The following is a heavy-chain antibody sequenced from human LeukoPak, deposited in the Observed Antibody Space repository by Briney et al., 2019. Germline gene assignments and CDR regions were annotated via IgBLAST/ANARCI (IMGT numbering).Heavy chain of an antibody. CDR1: GGTFSSYA. CDR3: AKTAMPKLRTTPPPSNSHDSPGAP. Sequence: SVKVSCKASGGTFSSYAISWVRQAPGQGLEWMGRIIPILGIANYAQKFQGRVTITADKSTSTAYMELSSLRSEDTAVYYCAKTAMPKLRTTPPPSNSHDSPGAPWGQGTLVTVSS. D-gene: IGHD2-2*01. CDR2: IIPILGIA. V-gene: IGHV1-69*04. J-gene: IGHJ5*02.